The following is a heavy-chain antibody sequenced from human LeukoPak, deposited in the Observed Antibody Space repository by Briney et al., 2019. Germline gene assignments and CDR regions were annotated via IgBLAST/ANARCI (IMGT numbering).Heavy chain of an antibody. V-gene: IGHV3-7*01. D-gene: IGHD3-22*01. J-gene: IGHJ4*02. Sequence: PGGSLRLSCVASGFTFSNYWMSWVRQAPGKGLEWVANIQKDGSEKHYVASVEGRFTISRDNAENSLFLQLNSLRVDDTAVYYCVRLRDSSGFFGYWGQGALVTVSS. CDR1: GFTFSNYW. CDR2: IQKDGSEK. CDR3: VRLRDSSGFFGY.